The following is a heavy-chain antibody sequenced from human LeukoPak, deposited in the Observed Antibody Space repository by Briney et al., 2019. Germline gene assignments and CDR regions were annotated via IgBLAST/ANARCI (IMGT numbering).Heavy chain of an antibody. CDR1: GFPVSSNY. V-gene: IGHV3-66*02. CDR2: IYSGGSA. Sequence: GGSLRLSCAASGFPVSSNYMSWVRQAPGRGLEWVSVIYSGGSAYYADSVKGRFTISRDNSKNTLYLQMNSLRAEDTAVYYCARETRQLWSNNWFDPWGQGTLVTVSS. J-gene: IGHJ5*02. D-gene: IGHD5-18*01. CDR3: ARETRQLWSNNWFDP.